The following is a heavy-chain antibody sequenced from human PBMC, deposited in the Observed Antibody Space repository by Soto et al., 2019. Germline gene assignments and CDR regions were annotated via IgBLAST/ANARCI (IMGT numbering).Heavy chain of an antibody. CDR1: GFSLSTSGMC. J-gene: IGHJ6*03. CDR3: ATEILRDYYDFKDV. D-gene: IGHD3-3*01. CDR2: IDWDDDK. V-gene: IGHV2-70*11. Sequence: SGPTLVNPTQTLTLTCTFSGFSLSTSGMCVSWIRQPPGKALEWLARIDWDDDKYYSTSLKTRLTISKDTSKNQVVLTMTNMDPVDTATYYCATEILRDYYDFKDVCGKGTTVTVSS.